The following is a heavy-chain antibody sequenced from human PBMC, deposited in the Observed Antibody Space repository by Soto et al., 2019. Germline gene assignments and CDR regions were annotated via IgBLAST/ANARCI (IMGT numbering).Heavy chain of an antibody. CDR2: IYPGDSDT. Sequence: GESLTISCTCSGYSFTRYWIGWVRQMPGKGLEWMGIIYPGDSDTRYSPSFQGQVTISADKSISTAYLQWSSLKASDTAMYYCARRALTGYSSSWYAFDYWGQGTLVTVSS. D-gene: IGHD6-13*01. CDR1: GYSFTRYW. V-gene: IGHV5-51*01. CDR3: ARRALTGYSSSWYAFDY. J-gene: IGHJ4*02.